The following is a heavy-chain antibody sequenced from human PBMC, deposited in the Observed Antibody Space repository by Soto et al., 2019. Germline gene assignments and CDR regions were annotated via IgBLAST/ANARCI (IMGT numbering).Heavy chain of an antibody. D-gene: IGHD7-27*01. CDR2: ISFDGRNR. Sequence: QVQLVESGGGVVQPGRSLRLSCAASGFTLSSYPMHWVRQAPGKGLEWVALISFDGRNRNYADSVEGRFAISRDNSQNTVYLLMNSLRAEDTAVYYCGRVRVPTLTGENTYFDPWGQGTLVTVSS. CDR1: GFTLSSYP. CDR3: GRVRVPTLTGENTYFDP. J-gene: IGHJ5*02. V-gene: IGHV3-30*09.